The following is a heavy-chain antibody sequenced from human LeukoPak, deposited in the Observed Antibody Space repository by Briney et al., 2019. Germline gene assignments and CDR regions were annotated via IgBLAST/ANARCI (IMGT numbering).Heavy chain of an antibody. J-gene: IGHJ4*02. CDR1: GGSFSGYY. Sequence: PSETLSLTCAVYGGSFSGYYWSWIRQPPGKGLEWIGEINHSGSTNYNPSLKSRVTISVDTSKNQLSLKLSSVTAADTAVYYCARGGYYDSSGYYYFDYWGQGTLVTVSS. D-gene: IGHD3-22*01. CDR2: INHSGST. CDR3: ARGGYYDSSGYYYFDY. V-gene: IGHV4-34*01.